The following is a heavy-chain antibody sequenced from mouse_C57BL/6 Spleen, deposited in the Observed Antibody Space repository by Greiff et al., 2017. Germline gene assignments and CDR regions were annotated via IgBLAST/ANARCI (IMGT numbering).Heavy chain of an antibody. J-gene: IGHJ4*01. Sequence: QVQLQQPGAELVKPGASVKLSCKASGYTFTSYWMQWVKQRPGQGLEWIGEIDPSDSYTNYNQKFKGKATLTVDTSSSTAYMQLSSLTSEDSAVYYCARSGGNRGYYAMDYWGQGTSITVSS. CDR2: IDPSDSYT. CDR3: ARSGGNRGYYAMDY. D-gene: IGHD1-1*02. CDR1: GYTFTSYW. V-gene: IGHV1-50*01.